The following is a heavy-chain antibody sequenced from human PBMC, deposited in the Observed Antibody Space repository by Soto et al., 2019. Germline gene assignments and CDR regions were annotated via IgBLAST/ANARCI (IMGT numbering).Heavy chain of an antibody. V-gene: IGHV4-34*01. CDR1: GGSFSGYY. CDR3: ARTDYVWGSYRSYYYYGMGV. CDR2: INHSGST. Sequence: SETLSLTCAVYGGSFSGYYWSWIRQPPGKGLEWIGEINHSGSTNYNPSLKSRVTISVDTSKNQLSLKLSSVTAADTAVYYCARTDYVWGSYRSYYYYGMGVWGQGTTVTVSS. J-gene: IGHJ6*02. D-gene: IGHD3-16*02.